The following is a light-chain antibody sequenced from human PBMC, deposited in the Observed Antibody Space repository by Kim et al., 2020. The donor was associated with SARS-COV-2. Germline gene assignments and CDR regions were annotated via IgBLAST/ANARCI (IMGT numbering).Light chain of an antibody. V-gene: IGKV1-8*01. J-gene: IGKJ4*01. Sequence: AIRMTQSPSSFSASTGDRVTITCRASQGISSYLAWYQQKPGKAPKLLIYAASTLHAGVPSRFSGSESGTDFILTISCLQSEDFATYYCQQYYSYPFFTFGGGTKLEIK. CDR2: AAS. CDR1: QGISSY. CDR3: QQYYSYPFFT.